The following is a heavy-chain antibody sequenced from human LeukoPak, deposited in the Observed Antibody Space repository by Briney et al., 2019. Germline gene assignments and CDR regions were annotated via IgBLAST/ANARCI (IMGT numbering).Heavy chain of an antibody. D-gene: IGHD6-19*01. CDR1: GYTFTSYY. J-gene: IGHJ4*02. Sequence: ASVKVSCKASGYTFTSYYMHWVRQAPGQGLEWMGIINPSGGTTTYAQKFQGRVTMTRDSSTSTVYMELSSLRSEDTAVCYCARALAGEEVDYWGQGTLVTVSS. CDR3: ARALAGEEVDY. CDR2: INPSGGTT. V-gene: IGHV1-46*01.